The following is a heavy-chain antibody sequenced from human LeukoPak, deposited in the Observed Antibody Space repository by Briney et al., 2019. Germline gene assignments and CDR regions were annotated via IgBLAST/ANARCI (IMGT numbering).Heavy chain of an antibody. J-gene: IGHJ4*02. CDR2: IYYSGST. CDR3: ARAYYGSGSIPFDY. Sequence: SQTLSLTCTVSGGSISSGGYYWSWIRQHPGKGLEWIGYIYYSGSTYYNPSLKSRVTISVDTSKNQFSLKLSSVTAADTAVHYCARAYYGSGSIPFDYWGQGTLVTVSS. CDR1: GGSISSGGYY. D-gene: IGHD3-10*01. V-gene: IGHV4-31*03.